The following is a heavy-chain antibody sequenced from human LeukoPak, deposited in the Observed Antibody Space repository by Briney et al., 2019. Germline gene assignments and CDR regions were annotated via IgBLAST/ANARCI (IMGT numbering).Heavy chain of an antibody. Sequence: SETLSLTCTVSGGSITNYYWTWIRQPPGKGLEWIGYIHYSGSTNYNPSLKSRVTISVDTSKNQFSLKLSSVTAADTAVYYCAREGREGKNAFDIWGQGTMVTVSS. D-gene: IGHD1-26*01. CDR3: AREGREGKNAFDI. J-gene: IGHJ3*02. CDR2: IHYSGST. CDR1: GGSITNYY. V-gene: IGHV4-59*01.